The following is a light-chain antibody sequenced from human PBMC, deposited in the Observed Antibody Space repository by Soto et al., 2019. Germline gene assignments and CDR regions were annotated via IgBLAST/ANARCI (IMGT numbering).Light chain of an antibody. J-gene: IGKJ1*01. CDR2: DAY. V-gene: IGKV3-20*01. CDR3: QQYGSSPT. CDR1: QSVRSSY. Sequence: EIVLTQSPGTLSLSPGERATLSCRASQSVRSSYLAWYQQKPGQSPRLLIYDAYNRATGIPDRFSGSGSGTDFTLDISRMEPENFALYYCQQYGSSPTFGQGTKVEIK.